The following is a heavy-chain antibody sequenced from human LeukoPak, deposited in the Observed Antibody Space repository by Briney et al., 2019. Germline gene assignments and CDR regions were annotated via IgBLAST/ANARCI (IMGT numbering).Heavy chain of an antibody. Sequence: PGGSLRLSCAASGFTFSMYAMSWVRQAPGKGLEWVSDISGSGGSTYYADSVKGRFTISRDKSKNTLYLQMNSLRVEDTAVYYCAKDPVFDFDWPNSGTLYMDVWGKGTTVTVSS. CDR2: ISGSGGST. CDR3: AKDPVFDFDWPNSGTLYMDV. J-gene: IGHJ6*03. D-gene: IGHD3-9*01. V-gene: IGHV3-23*01. CDR1: GFTFSMYA.